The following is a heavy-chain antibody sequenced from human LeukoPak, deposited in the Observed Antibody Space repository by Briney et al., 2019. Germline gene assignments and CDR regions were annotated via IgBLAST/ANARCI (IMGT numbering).Heavy chain of an antibody. V-gene: IGHV3-23*01. D-gene: IGHD1-7*01. CDR1: GFTFSSYA. CDR3: ARGYNWNYVDWFDP. J-gene: IGHJ5*02. CDR2: ISGSGGST. Sequence: GGSLRLSCAASGFTFSSYAMSWVRQAPGKGLEWVSAISGSGGSTYYADSVKGRFTISRDNSKNTLHLQMNSLRAEDTAVYYCARGYNWNYVDWFDPWGQGTLVTVSS.